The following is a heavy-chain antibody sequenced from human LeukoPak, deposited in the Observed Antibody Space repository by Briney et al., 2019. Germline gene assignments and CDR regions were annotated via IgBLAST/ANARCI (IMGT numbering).Heavy chain of an antibody. CDR3: ARDRTNDFWSGYIPS. D-gene: IGHD3-3*01. V-gene: IGHV4-61*01. CDR1: GGSVSSGRYY. Sequence: SETLSLTCTVSGGSVSSGRYYWSWIRQPPGKGLEWIGFIYYSGSTNYNPSLKSRVTISVDTSKNQFSLKLSSVTTADTAVYYCARDRTNDFWSGYIPSWGQGTLVIVSS. CDR2: IYYSGST. J-gene: IGHJ5*02.